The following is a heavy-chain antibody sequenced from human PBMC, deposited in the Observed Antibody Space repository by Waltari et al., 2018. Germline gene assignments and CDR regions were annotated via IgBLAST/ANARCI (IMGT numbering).Heavy chain of an antibody. CDR1: GGSFSGYY. CDR3: ARGKGFLEWYNYYYGMDV. D-gene: IGHD3-3*01. J-gene: IGHJ6*02. CDR2: INHSGSA. V-gene: IGHV4-34*01. Sequence: QVQLQQWGAGLLKPSETLSLTCAVYGGSFSGYYWSLIRQPPGEGLEGIGEINHSGSANYTPSLTGRVTLSVDTSRNQFSLKVSSGTAADTAVYYCARGKGFLEWYNYYYGMDVWGQGTTVTVSS.